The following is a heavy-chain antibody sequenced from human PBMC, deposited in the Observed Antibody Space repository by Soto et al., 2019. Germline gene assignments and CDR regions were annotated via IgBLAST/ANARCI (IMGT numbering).Heavy chain of an antibody. D-gene: IGHD1-7*01. J-gene: IGHJ6*02. Sequence: PSETLSLTCAISGDSVSSNSAAWNWIRQSPSRGLEWLGRTYYRSKWYNDYAVSVKSRITINPDTSKNQFSLQLNSVTPEDTAVYYCARVESPGTTPDYGMDVWGQGTTVTVSS. CDR1: GDSVSSNSAA. CDR2: TYYRSKWYN. CDR3: ARVESPGTTPDYGMDV. V-gene: IGHV6-1*01.